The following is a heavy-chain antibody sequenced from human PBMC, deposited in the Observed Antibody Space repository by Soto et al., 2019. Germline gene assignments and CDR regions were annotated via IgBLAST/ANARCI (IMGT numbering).Heavy chain of an antibody. Sequence: ASVKVSCEASGYTFTSYGISWVRQAPGQGLEWMGWISAYNGNTNYAQKLQGRVTMTTDTSTSTAYMELRSLRSDDTAVYYCARDFSNYGGTSTDPWGQGTLVTVPQ. CDR1: GYTFTSYG. CDR2: ISAYNGNT. D-gene: IGHD4-4*01. CDR3: ARDFSNYGGTSTDP. J-gene: IGHJ5*02. V-gene: IGHV1-18*01.